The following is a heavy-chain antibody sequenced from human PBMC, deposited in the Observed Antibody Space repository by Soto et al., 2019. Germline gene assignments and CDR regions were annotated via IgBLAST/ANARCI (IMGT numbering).Heavy chain of an antibody. CDR2: ISAYNGNT. Sequence: ASVKVSSTASGYTFTSYGISWVRQAPGQGLEWMGWISAYNGNTNYAQKLQGRVTMTTDTSTSTAYMELRSLRSDDTAVYYCARGGRIVATTDFDYWGQGTLVTVSS. CDR3: ARGGRIVATTDFDY. D-gene: IGHD5-12*01. V-gene: IGHV1-18*04. J-gene: IGHJ4*02. CDR1: GYTFTSYG.